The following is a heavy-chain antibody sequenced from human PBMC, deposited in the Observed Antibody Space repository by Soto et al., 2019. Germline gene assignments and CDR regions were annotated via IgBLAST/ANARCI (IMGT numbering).Heavy chain of an antibody. Sequence: GGSLRLSCAASGFTFNNYAMSWVRQAPGKGLEWVSRISGSGGSTYYADSVKGRFTISRDSSKNTLYLQMNSLRAEDTAVYYCSKGSRVVITVGGHFDYWGQGTLVTVSS. V-gene: IGHV3-23*01. CDR3: SKGSRVVITVGGHFDY. J-gene: IGHJ4*02. CDR1: GFTFNNYA. D-gene: IGHD3-22*01. CDR2: ISGSGGST.